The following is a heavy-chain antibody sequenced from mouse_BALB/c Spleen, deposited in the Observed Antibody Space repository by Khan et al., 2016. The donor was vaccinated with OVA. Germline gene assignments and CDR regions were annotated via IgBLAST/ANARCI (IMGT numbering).Heavy chain of an antibody. D-gene: IGHD1-2*01. J-gene: IGHJ2*01. Sequence: LEESGAELARPGASVKLSCKASGYTFTDYYINWVKQRTGQGLEWIGDIYPGNGNPYYNEKFRDKATLTTDKSSSTAYIQLSSLTSEDSAVYFCARGDYGLYYFDYWGQGTTLTVSS. CDR2: IYPGNGNP. CDR1: GYTFTDYY. CDR3: ARGDYGLYYFDY. V-gene: IGHV1-77*01.